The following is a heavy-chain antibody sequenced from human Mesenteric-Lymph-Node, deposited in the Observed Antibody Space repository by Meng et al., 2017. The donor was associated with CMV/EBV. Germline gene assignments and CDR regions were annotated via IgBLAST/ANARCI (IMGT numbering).Heavy chain of an antibody. Sequence: ASVKVSCKTSGYTVTGYYLHWVRQAPGQGLEYMGSIDPHNGDTNYAQKFQGRVTMTRDTSIDTAYTELSRLRSDDTAVYFCARGPGEATFTSLDAFWGQGTVVTVSS. CDR1: GYTVTGYY. J-gene: IGHJ4*02. D-gene: IGHD3-16*01. V-gene: IGHV1-2*02. CDR2: IDPHNGDT. CDR3: ARGPGEATFTSLDAF.